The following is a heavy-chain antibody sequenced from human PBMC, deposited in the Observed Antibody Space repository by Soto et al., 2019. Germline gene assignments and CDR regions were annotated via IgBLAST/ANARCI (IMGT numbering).Heavy chain of an antibody. D-gene: IGHD2-15*01. Sequence: EVQLVESGGGLVQPGGSLRLSCAASGFTFSRYWMSWVRQAPGQGLEWVADIKKDASEKYYVDSVKGRFTISRDNAKSSLFLQVNSLTAVDTAVYYCARVADGDGDNSRYRHLDYWGQGTLVTVSS. CDR3: ARVADGDGDNSRYRHLDY. V-gene: IGHV3-7*04. CDR2: IKKDASEK. CDR1: GFTFSRYW. J-gene: IGHJ4*02.